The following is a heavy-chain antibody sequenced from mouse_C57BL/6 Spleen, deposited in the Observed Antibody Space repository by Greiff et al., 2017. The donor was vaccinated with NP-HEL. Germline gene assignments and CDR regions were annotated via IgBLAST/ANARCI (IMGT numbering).Heavy chain of an antibody. V-gene: IGHV1-72*01. CDR2: IVPNSGCT. D-gene: IGHD2-1*01. CDR3: AREKTTVAPFAD. Sequence: QVQLQQSGAELVKPGASVKLSCKASGYTFTSYCMPWVTQRPGRGLEWIGSIVPNSGCTKYNGKLKRQATQTVDKPASAAYMQVSSLTSEDSAVYYCAREKTTVAPFADWGQGTRVTVSA. CDR1: GYTFTSYC. J-gene: IGHJ3*01.